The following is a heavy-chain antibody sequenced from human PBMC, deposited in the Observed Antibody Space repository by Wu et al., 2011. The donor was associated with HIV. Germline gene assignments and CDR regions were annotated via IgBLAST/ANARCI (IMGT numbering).Heavy chain of an antibody. D-gene: IGHD5-24*01. CDR3: ARGNGYNWYDAFDI. J-gene: IGHJ3*02. V-gene: IGHV1-18*04. CDR2: ISAYNGNR. Sequence: QVQLVQSGTEVKRPGASVKVSCKASGYTFIAYYIHWLRQAPGQGLEWMGWISAYNGNRHYGQNFQGRVTMTTDTSTTTAYMELGSLKSDDTAVYYCARGNGYNWYDAFDIWGQGTLVTVSS. CDR1: GYTFIAYY.